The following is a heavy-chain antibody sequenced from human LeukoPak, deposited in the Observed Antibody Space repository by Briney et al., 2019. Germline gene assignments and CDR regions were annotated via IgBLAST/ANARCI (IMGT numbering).Heavy chain of an antibody. CDR2: ISTSRSYI. V-gene: IGHV3-21*01. CDR3: ARDGDYYGSGSYRDGFDI. J-gene: IGHJ3*02. CDR1: GFIFINYR. D-gene: IGHD3-10*01. Sequence: PGGSLRLSCAASGFIFINYRMNWVRQAPGKGLEWVSSISTSRSYIYYADSVKGRFTISRDNAKNSLYLQMNSLRAEDTAVYYCARDGDYYGSGSYRDGFDIWGQGTMVTVSS.